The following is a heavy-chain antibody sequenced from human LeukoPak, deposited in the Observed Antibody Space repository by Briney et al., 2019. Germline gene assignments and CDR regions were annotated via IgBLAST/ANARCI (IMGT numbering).Heavy chain of an antibody. V-gene: IGHV1-18*01. J-gene: IGHJ4*02. CDR2: ISAYNGKT. D-gene: IGHD1-26*01. CDR1: GYTFTSYG. Sequence: ASVKVSCKSSGYTFTSYGISWVRQAPGQGLEWMGWISAYNGKTNYAQKFQGRVTMTTDTSTNTAYMELRSLRSDDTAVYYCARDPQQLVGATGGGFEYWGQGTLVTVSS. CDR3: ARDPQQLVGATGGGFEY.